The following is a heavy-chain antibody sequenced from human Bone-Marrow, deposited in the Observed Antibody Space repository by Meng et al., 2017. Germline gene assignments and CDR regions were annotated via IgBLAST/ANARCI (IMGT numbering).Heavy chain of an antibody. J-gene: IGHJ4*02. Sequence: QLQLQESGPGLVKPSETLSLTCTVCGGSISSSNWWSWVRQPPGKGLEWIGEISHSGSINYNPSLKSRVTISLDKSKTQLSLKLNSVTAADTAVYYCARGSFTSGWGFWGQGTLVTVSS. D-gene: IGHD6-19*01. CDR3: ARGSFTSGWGF. V-gene: IGHV4-4*02. CDR2: ISHSGSI. CDR1: GGSISSSNW.